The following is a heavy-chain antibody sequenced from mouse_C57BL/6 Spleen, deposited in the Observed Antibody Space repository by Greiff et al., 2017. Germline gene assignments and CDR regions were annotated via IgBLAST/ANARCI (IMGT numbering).Heavy chain of an antibody. V-gene: IGHV3-6*01. Sequence: VQLQQSGPGLVKPSQSLSLTCSVTGYSITSGYYWNWMRQFPGNKLEWMGYISYDGSNNYNPSLKNRISITRDTSKNQFFLRLNSVTTEDTATYYCARSYYSDYYFDYWGQGTTLTVSS. J-gene: IGHJ2*01. CDR3: ARSYYSDYYFDY. CDR2: ISYDGSN. CDR1: GYSITSGYY. D-gene: IGHD2-12*01.